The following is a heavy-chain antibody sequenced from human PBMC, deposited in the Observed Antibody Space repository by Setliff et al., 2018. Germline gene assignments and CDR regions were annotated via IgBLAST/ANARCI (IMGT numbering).Heavy chain of an antibody. V-gene: IGHV3-7*01. CDR2: IKHDGSEK. CDR1: GFTFSNYW. D-gene: IGHD3-10*01. Sequence: PGGSLRLSCAASGFTFSNYWLTWVRQAPGKGLEWVANIKHDGSEKYCVDSVKGRFTISRDNAKNSLYLQMNSLRAEDTAVYYCARIKGSGSYYNDGNDIWGQGTMVTVSS. CDR3: ARIKGSGSYYNDGNDI. J-gene: IGHJ3*02.